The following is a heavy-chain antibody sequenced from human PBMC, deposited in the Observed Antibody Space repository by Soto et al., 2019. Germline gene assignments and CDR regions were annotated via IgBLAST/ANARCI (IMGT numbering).Heavy chain of an antibody. J-gene: IGHJ6*02. Sequence: PSETLSLTCTVSGGSISSSSYYWGWIRQPPGKGLEWIGSIYYSGSTYYNPSLKSRVTISVDTSKNQFSLKLSSVTAADTAVYYCARELNVLTGYYYYGMDVWGQGTKVTVSS. CDR3: ARELNVLTGYYYYGMDV. CDR1: GGSISSSSYY. CDR2: IYYSGST. D-gene: IGHD3-9*01. V-gene: IGHV4-39*02.